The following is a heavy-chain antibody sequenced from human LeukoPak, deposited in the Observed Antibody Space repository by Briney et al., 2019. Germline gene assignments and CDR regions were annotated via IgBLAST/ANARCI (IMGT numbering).Heavy chain of an antibody. CDR1: GYSFTSYW. V-gene: IGHV5-51*01. CDR2: IYPGDSDT. Sequence: GESLKISCKGSGYSFTSYWIGWVRQMPGKGLEWMGIIYPGDSDTRYSPSSQGQVTISADKSISTAYLQWSSLKASNTAMYYCARLPTVTTFYYYGMDVWGQGTTVTVSS. J-gene: IGHJ6*02. CDR3: ARLPTVTTFYYYGMDV. D-gene: IGHD4-17*01.